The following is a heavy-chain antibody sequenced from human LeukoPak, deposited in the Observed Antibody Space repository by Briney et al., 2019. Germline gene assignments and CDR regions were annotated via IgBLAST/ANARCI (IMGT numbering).Heavy chain of an antibody. CDR3: ARGRGYSSSWGMYYFDY. D-gene: IGHD6-13*01. CDR2: IFYSGTT. V-gene: IGHV4-31*03. CDR1: GVSIFSSDSY. Sequence: SETLSLTCTVSGVSIFSSDSYWSWIRQHPGGGLEWIGYIFYSGTTYYNPSLKSRLGLSVDTSKNQFSLKLSSVTAADTAVYYCARGRGYSSSWGMYYFDYWGQGTLVTVSS. J-gene: IGHJ4*02.